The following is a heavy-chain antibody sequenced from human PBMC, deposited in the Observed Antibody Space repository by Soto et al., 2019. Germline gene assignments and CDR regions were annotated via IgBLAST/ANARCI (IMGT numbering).Heavy chain of an antibody. D-gene: IGHD6-13*01. J-gene: IGHJ4*02. CDR3: ARGFRGSSPEPGNDY. Sequence: GASVKVSCKASGYTFTGYYMHWVRQAPGQGLEWMGWINPNSGGTNYAQKFQGWVTMTRDTSISTAYMELSRLRSDDTAVYYCARGFRGSSPEPGNDYWGQGTLVTVSS. CDR2: INPNSGGT. CDR1: GYTFTGYY. V-gene: IGHV1-2*04.